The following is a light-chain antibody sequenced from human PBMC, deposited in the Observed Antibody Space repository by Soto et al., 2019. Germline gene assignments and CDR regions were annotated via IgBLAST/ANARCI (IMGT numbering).Light chain of an antibody. V-gene: IGKV3-15*01. CDR3: QQYNNWPLT. CDR1: QSISSN. CDR2: GAS. Sequence: ETVMTQSPATLSVSPGERATLSCRASQSISSNLAWYQQKPGQAPRLLIYGASTRATGIPARFTGSESGTEFTLTISSLQSEDFAVYYCQQYNNWPLTFGGGTKVEIK. J-gene: IGKJ4*01.